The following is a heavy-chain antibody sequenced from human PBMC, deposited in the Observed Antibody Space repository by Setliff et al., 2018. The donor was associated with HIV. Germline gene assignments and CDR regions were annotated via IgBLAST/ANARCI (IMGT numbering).Heavy chain of an antibody. CDR2: ISSGGGGT. Sequence: RLSCVGSGLTFSNYAMSWVRQAPGKGLEWVSSISSGGGGTYHADSVKGRFTISRDNSKNTVYLQMTSLRAEDTAVYYCARSPGMFDYWGQGTPVTVSS. J-gene: IGHJ4*02. CDR3: ARSPGMFDY. V-gene: IGHV3-23*01. CDR1: GLTFSNYA. D-gene: IGHD1-1*01.